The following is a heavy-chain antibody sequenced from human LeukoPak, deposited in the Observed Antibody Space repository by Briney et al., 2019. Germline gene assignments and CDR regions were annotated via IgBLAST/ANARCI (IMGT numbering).Heavy chain of an antibody. CDR2: ISDDGTFT. J-gene: IGHJ4*02. V-gene: IGHV3-30-3*01. D-gene: IGHD3-16*02. CDR3: TRDPYRDAPDYFDY. CDR1: GFTFSRYA. Sequence: PGGSLRHSCAASGFTFSRYAMHWVRQAPGKGLEWVAVISDDGTFTLYGDSVRGRFTISRDSSRNTLYLQMNSLRPEDTAVYYCTRDPYRDAPDYFDYWGQGTLVAVSS.